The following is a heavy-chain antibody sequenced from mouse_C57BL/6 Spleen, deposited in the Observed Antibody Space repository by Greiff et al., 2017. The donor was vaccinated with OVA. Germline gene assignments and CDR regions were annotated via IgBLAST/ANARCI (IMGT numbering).Heavy chain of an antibody. Sequence: EVQVVESGGGLVKPGGSLKLSCAASGFTFSSYAMSWVRQTPEQRLEWVATISDGGSYTYYPDHVKGRFTISRDNAKNNLYLQMSHLKAEDTAMYYCARAKTGPWFAYWGQGTLVTVSA. CDR3: ARAKTGPWFAY. J-gene: IGHJ3*01. D-gene: IGHD4-1*01. V-gene: IGHV5-4*01. CDR2: ISDGGSYT. CDR1: GFTFSSYA.